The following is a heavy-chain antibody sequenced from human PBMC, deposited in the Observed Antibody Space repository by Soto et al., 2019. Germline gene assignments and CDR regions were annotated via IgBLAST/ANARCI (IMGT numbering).Heavy chain of an antibody. V-gene: IGHV3-23*01. J-gene: IGHJ4*02. D-gene: IGHD6-19*01. CDR2: ISGSGGST. CDR3: AKEGEHSSGWANVDY. CDR1: GFTFSSYA. Sequence: EVQLLESGGGWVQPGGSLRLSCAASGFTFSSYAMSWVRQAPGKGLEWVSAISGSGGSTYYADSVKGRFTSSRDNSKNTMYLQLNSLRAEDTAVYYCAKEGEHSSGWANVDYWGQGTLVTVSS.